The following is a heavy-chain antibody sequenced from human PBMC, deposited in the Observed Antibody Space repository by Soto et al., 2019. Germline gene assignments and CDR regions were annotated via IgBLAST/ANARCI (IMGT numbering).Heavy chain of an antibody. V-gene: IGHV4-30-4*01. J-gene: IGHJ4*02. CDR3: ARDSDNNLDY. CDR2: IYYSGST. D-gene: IGHD1-1*01. CDR1: GGSISSGDYC. Sequence: SETLSLTCTVSGGSISSGDYCWSWIRQPPGKGLEWIGYIYYSGSTYYNPSLKSRVTISVDTSKNQFSLKLSSVTAADTAVYYCARDSDNNLDYWGQGTLVTVSS.